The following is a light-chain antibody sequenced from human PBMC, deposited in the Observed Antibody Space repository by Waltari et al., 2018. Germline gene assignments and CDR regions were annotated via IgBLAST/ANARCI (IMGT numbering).Light chain of an antibody. J-gene: IGKJ4*01. CDR1: KTISTSD. CDR2: GTF. CDR3: QQYVILPLT. Sequence: EIVLSPPPGTMLFSSGEETTLFSSTSKTISTSDLAWYQQKPGQAPRLLIYGTFSRATGIPDRFSGSGSGTDFTLTISRLEAEDFATYYCQQYVILPLTFGEGTKVEI. V-gene: IGKV3-20*01.